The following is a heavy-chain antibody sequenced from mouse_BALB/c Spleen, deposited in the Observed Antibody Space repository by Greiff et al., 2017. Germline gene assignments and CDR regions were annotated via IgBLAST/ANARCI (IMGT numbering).Heavy chain of an antibody. Sequence: EVKVEESGPGLVKPSQSLSLTCSVTGYSITSGYYWNWIRQFPGNKLEWMGYISYDGSNNYNPSLKNRISITRDTSKNQFFLKLNSVTTEDTATYYCARDGSYFDYWGQGTTLTVSS. J-gene: IGHJ2*01. CDR2: ISYDGSN. CDR3: ARDGSYFDY. D-gene: IGHD1-1*01. CDR1: GYSITSGYY. V-gene: IGHV3-6*02.